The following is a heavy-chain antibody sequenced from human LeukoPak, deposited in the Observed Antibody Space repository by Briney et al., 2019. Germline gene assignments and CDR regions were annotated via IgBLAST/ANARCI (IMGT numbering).Heavy chain of an antibody. D-gene: IGHD3-10*01. V-gene: IGHV3-23*01. CDR3: ANDYRSGSFHDF. CDR1: GLTFSEYA. Sequence: GGSLRLSCAASGLTFSEYAMSWVRQVPGMGLEWVSTIGVSGGSTNYADSVRGRFTISRDNSKNTLYLQMNTLRAEDTAVYYCANDYRSGSFHDFWGQGTLVTVSS. CDR2: IGVSGGST. J-gene: IGHJ4*02.